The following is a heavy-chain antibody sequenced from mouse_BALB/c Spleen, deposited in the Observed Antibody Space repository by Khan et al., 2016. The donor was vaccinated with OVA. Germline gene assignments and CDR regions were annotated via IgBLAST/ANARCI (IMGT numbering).Heavy chain of an antibody. CDR1: GFNIKDYY. CDR3: NAGYFDY. V-gene: IGHV14-4*02. CDR2: IDPENGDT. J-gene: IGHJ2*01. Sequence: EVQLQESGAELVRSGASVKLSCTASGFNIKDYYMHWVKQRPEQGLEWIGWIDPENGDTEYAPKFQGKATMTADTSSNTAYLQLSSLTSEDTAVXYCNAGYFDYWGQGTTLTVSS.